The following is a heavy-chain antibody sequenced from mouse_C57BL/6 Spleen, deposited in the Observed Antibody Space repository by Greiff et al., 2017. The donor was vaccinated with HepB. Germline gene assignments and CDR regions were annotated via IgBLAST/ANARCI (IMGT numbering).Heavy chain of an antibody. CDR1: GFTFSSYG. D-gene: IGHD3-2*02. Sequence: EVQGVESGGDLVKPGGSLKLSCAASGFTFSSYGMSWVRQTPDKRLEWVATISSGGSYTYYPDSVKGRFTISRDNAKNTLYLQMSSLKSEDTAMYYCARHESSENAMDYWGQGTSVTVSS. V-gene: IGHV5-6*01. CDR3: ARHESSENAMDY. J-gene: IGHJ4*01. CDR2: ISSGGSYT.